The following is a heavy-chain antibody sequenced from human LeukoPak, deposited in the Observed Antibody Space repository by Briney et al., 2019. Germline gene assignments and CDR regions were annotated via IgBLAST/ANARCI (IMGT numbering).Heavy chain of an antibody. J-gene: IGHJ4*02. CDR1: RFTFSGFA. CDR2: IGGSGSDT. V-gene: IGHV3-23*01. CDR3: AKDVSGYYRPFDY. Sequence: PGGSLRFSCAASRFTFSGFAMSWVRQAPGKGLEWVSAIGGSGSDTYYADSVKGRFTISRDNSMNTLYLQMNSLRAEDTAVYYCAKDVSGYYRPFDYWGQGTLVTVSS. D-gene: IGHD3-22*01.